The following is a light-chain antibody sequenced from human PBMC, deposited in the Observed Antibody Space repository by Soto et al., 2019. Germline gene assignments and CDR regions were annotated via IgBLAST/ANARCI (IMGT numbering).Light chain of an antibody. CDR2: AAS. V-gene: IGKV1-39*01. CDR3: QQSHTTPLT. J-gene: IGKJ4*01. Sequence: DLQMTQSPSSLSASVGDRVTITCRASQDISRYLNWYQQKPGKAPNLLIYAASNLQSGVPSRFSGSGSGTDFTLTISSLQPADFTTYYCQQSHTTPLTFGGGTKVEIK. CDR1: QDISRY.